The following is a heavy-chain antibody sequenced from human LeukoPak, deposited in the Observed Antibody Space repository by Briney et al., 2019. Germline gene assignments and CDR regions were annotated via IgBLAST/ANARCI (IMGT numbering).Heavy chain of an antibody. CDR2: IKQDGSEK. J-gene: IGHJ6*02. CDR3: ARDPGLEGIFGVVFYYGMDV. CDR1: GFTFSSYW. V-gene: IGHV3-7*01. D-gene: IGHD3-3*01. Sequence: PGESLRLSCAASGFTFSSYWMSWVRQAPGKGLEWVANIKQDGSEKYYVDSVKGRFTISRDNAKNSLYLQMNSLRAEDTAVYYCARDPGLEGIFGVVFYYGMDVWGQGTTVTVSS.